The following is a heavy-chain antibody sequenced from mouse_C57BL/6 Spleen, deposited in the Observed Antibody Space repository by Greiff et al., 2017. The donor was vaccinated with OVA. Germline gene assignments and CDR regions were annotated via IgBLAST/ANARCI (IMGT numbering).Heavy chain of an antibody. J-gene: IGHJ2*01. CDR2: IYPGSGST. D-gene: IGHD2-2*01. V-gene: IGHV1-55*01. Sequence: QVQLQQPGAELVKPGASVKMSCKASGYTFTSYWITWVKQRPGQGLEWIGDIYPGSGSTNYNEKFKSKATLTVATSSSTAYMQLSSLTSEDSAVYYCARSTMFRKGYLDDWGQGTTLTVSS. CDR1: GYTFTSYW. CDR3: ARSTMFRKGYLDD.